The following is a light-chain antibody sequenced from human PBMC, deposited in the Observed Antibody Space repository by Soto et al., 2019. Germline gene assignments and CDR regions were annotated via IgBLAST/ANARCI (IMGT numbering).Light chain of an antibody. CDR3: SSYTSASTLLYL. V-gene: IGLV2-14*01. CDR1: SRDVGGYNY. CDR2: GVT. Sequence: QSALTQPASLSGSPGQSITISCTGTSRDVGGYNYVSWYQQHPGIAPKLRIYGVTNRPSGVSTRFSGSKSGNTASLTISGLQAEDEADYHCSSYTSASTLLYLFGTGTKVTVL. J-gene: IGLJ1*01.